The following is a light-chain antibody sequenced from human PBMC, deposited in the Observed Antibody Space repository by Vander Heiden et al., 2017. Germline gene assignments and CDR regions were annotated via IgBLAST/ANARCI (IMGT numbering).Light chain of an antibody. CDR1: SGHISYA. V-gene: IGLV4-69*01. CDR2: LNSDGTH. CDR3: QNGGTDIRV. J-gene: IGLJ3*02. Sequence: QLVLPQSPSASASLGASVKLTCTLTSGHISYAIAWLQQQPQKGPRYLLKLNSDGTHSRGDGSPDRCAGYRAGAERDLTIASRQADDEGDYYWQNGGTDIRVFGGGTKLTVL.